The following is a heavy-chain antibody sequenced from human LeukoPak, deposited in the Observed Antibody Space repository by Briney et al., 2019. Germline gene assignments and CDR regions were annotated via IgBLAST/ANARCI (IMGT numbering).Heavy chain of an antibody. J-gene: IGHJ4*02. CDR2: IYYVGST. Sequence: PSETLSLTCSVSGGFISSSSYYWGWIRQPPGKGLEWIGSIYYVGSTYYNPSLKSRVTISVDTSKNQFSLKLSSVTAADTAVYYCARQESQQGLGDYWGQGTLVTVSS. V-gene: IGHV4-39*01. D-gene: IGHD6-13*01. CDR1: GGFISSSSYY. CDR3: ARQESQQGLGDY.